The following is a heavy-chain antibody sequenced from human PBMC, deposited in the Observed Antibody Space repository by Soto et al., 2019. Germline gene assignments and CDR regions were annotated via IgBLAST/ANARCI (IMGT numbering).Heavy chain of an antibody. V-gene: IGHV3-30-3*01. Sequence: QVQLVESGGGVVQPGRSLRLSCAASGFTFSSYAMHWVRHAPGKGLEWVAVISYEGSNKYYADSVKSRFTISRDNSKNTLYLQTNSRRAEDTAVYYCARGPRIAAAGKYYDGMDVWGQGTTVTASS. D-gene: IGHD6-13*01. CDR3: ARGPRIAAAGKYYDGMDV. CDR1: GFTFSSYA. J-gene: IGHJ6*02. CDR2: ISYEGSNK.